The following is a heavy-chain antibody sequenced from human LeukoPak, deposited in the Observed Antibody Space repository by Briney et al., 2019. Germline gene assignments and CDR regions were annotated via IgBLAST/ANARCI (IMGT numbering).Heavy chain of an antibody. D-gene: IGHD3-10*01. V-gene: IGHV3-64*04. CDR2: ISDNGGRT. J-gene: IGHJ4*02. CDR3: ARGGGSYSLLNGNYFDN. Sequence: PGGSLRLSCSVSGFTFRRYGMHWVRQAPGQGLEYVSGISDNGGRTNCADSVKGRFTISRDKSKNTLYLQMNSLRAEDTAVYYCARGGGSYSLLNGNYFDNWGQGTLVTVSS. CDR1: GFTFRRYG.